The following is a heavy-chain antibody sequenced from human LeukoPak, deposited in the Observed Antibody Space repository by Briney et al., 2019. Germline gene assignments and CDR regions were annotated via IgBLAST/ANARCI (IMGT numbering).Heavy chain of an antibody. CDR2: IYYGGSN. Sequence: SETLSLTCTVSGGSTSSTNYYWGWARQPPGKGLEWTGTIYYGGSNYYNPSLKSRVTISVDTSKNQFSLKLSSVTAADTAVYYCARHRPYYDILTGYYSTNFDYWGQGTLVTVSS. CDR3: ARHRPYYDILTGYYSTNFDY. CDR1: GGSTSSTNYY. J-gene: IGHJ4*02. D-gene: IGHD3-9*01. V-gene: IGHV4-39*01.